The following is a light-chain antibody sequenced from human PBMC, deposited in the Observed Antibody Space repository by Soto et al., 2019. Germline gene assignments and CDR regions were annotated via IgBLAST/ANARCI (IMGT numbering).Light chain of an antibody. CDR2: DFH. V-gene: IGLV2-11*01. Sequence: QSALTQPRSVSGSPVQSVTISCTGSSSDVGGNFYVSWYQHHPGKAPKLIIFDFHKRPSGVPDRFSGSKSGRTASLTISGLQAEDEADYYCCSYAAKFVLFGGGTKVTVL. CDR1: SSDVGGNFY. CDR3: CSYAAKFVL. J-gene: IGLJ2*01.